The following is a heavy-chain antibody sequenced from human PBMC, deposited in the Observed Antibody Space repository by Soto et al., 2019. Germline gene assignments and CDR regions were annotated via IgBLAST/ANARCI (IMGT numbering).Heavy chain of an antibody. V-gene: IGHV4-4*02. D-gene: IGHD6-13*01. CDR2: IYHSGST. CDR1: GGSISSSNW. J-gene: IGHJ4*02. Sequence: SSETLSLTCAVSGGSISSSNWWSWVRQPPGKGLEWIGEIYHSGSTNYNPSLKSRVTISIDKSKNQFSLKLTSVTAADTAVYYCARCIAALGPIDYWGQGTLVTVSS. CDR3: ARCIAALGPIDY.